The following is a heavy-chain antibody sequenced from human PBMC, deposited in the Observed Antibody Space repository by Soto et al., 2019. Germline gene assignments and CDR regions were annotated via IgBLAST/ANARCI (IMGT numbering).Heavy chain of an antibody. D-gene: IGHD6-13*01. V-gene: IGHV1-2*04. J-gene: IGHJ4*02. CDR2: INPNSGGT. CDR1: GYTFTGYY. Sequence: ASVKVSCKASGYTFTGYYMHWVRQAPGQGLEWMGWINPNSGGTNYAQKFQGWVTMTRDTSISTAYMELSRLRSDDTAVYYCAREGSNSSSRPEPLAYWGQGTLVTVAS. CDR3: AREGSNSSSRPEPLAY.